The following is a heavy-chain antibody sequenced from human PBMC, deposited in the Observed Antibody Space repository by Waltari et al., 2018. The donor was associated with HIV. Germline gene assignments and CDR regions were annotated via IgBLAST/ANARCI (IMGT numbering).Heavy chain of an antibody. CDR2: ISSSSSYI. J-gene: IGHJ3*02. Sequence: GESGGGLVKPGGSLRLSCAASGFTFSSYSMNWVRQAPGKGLEWVSSISSSSSYIYYADSVKGRFTISRDNAKNSLYLQMNSLRAEDTAVYYCARAEVWDIVKRTPYAFDIWGQGTMVTVSS. CDR1: GFTFSSYS. CDR3: ARAEVWDIVKRTPYAFDI. V-gene: IGHV3-21*01. D-gene: IGHD2-15*01.